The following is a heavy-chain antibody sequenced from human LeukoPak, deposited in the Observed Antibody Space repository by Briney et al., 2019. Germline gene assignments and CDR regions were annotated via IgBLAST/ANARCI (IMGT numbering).Heavy chain of an antibody. Sequence: SETLSLTCAVYGGSFSGYYWSWIRQPPGKGLEWIGEINHSGSTNYNPSLKSRVTISVDTSKNRFSLKLSSVTAADTAVYYCARSGNSYYYYMDVWGKGTTVTVSS. CDR2: INHSGST. V-gene: IGHV4-34*01. CDR3: ARSGNSYYYYMDV. D-gene: IGHD3-10*01. CDR1: GGSFSGYY. J-gene: IGHJ6*03.